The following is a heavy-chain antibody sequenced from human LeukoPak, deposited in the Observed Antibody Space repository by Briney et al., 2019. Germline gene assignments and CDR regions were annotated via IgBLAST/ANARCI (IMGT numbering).Heavy chain of an antibody. J-gene: IGHJ6*02. CDR3: AKDQEYHPPYYYYGMDV. D-gene: IGHD2-2*01. CDR1: GFTFSSYA. Sequence: GGSLRLSCAASGFTFSSYATSWVRQAPGKGLEWVSAISGSGGSTYYADSVKGRFTISRDNSKNTLYLQMNSLRAEDTAVYYCAKDQEYHPPYYYYGMDVWGQGTTVTVSS. V-gene: IGHV3-23*01. CDR2: ISGSGGST.